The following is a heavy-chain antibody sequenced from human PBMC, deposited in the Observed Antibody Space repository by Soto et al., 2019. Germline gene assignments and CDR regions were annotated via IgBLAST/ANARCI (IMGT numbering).Heavy chain of an antibody. CDR2: ISYDGSNK. CDR3: TRGPNYNAFDI. Sequence: GGSLRLSCAASGFTFSSYGMHWVRQAPGKGLEWLAVISYDGSNKYYADSVKGRFTISADTSKNHFSLQLNSVSPDDTAVYYCTRGPNYNAFDIWGQGTVVTVSS. CDR1: GFTFSSYG. V-gene: IGHV3-30*03. J-gene: IGHJ3*02. D-gene: IGHD1-7*01.